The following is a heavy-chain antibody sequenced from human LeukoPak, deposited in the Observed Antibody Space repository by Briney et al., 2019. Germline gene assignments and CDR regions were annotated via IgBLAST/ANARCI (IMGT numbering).Heavy chain of an antibody. CDR1: GGSFSGYY. Sequence: SETLSLTCGVYGGSFSGYYYSWIRQSPGKGLEWIAEINHLGSTNYNPSLKSRVAISIDTSKSQFSLRLSSVTAADTAVYYCARGGYNIDWMKDAPDNWGQGTLVTVSS. CDR2: INHLGST. D-gene: IGHD3-9*01. CDR3: ARGGYNIDWMKDAPDN. J-gene: IGHJ4*02. V-gene: IGHV4-34*01.